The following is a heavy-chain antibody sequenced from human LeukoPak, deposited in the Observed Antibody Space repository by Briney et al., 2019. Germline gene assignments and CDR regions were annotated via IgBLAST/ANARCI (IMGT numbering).Heavy chain of an antibody. Sequence: QSGGSLRLSCIASGFSFGNYAMSWVRQVPGKGLEWVSGISGSGVNTYYVDSVKGRFTISRDNFKNTLYLQMNSLRAEDTAVYYCAKALLPGAKTTVTDYWGQGTLVTVSS. V-gene: IGHV3-23*01. D-gene: IGHD4-17*01. J-gene: IGHJ4*02. CDR3: AKALLPGAKTTVTDY. CDR1: GFSFGNYA. CDR2: ISGSGVNT.